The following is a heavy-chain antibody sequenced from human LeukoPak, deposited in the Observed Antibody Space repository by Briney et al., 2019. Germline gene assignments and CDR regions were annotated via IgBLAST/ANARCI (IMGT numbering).Heavy chain of an antibody. CDR1: GFTFSSYS. CDR3: ARDLGGDYFDY. V-gene: IGHV3-21*01. D-gene: IGHD1-26*01. CDR2: ISSSSSYI. Sequence: GGSLRLSSAASGFTFSSYSMNWVRQAPGKGLEWVSSISSSSSYIYYADSVKGRFTISRDNAKNSLYLQMNSLRAEDTAVYYCARDLGGDYFDYWGQGTLVTVSS. J-gene: IGHJ4*02.